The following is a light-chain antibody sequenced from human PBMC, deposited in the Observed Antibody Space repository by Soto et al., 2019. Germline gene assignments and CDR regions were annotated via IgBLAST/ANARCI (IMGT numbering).Light chain of an antibody. CDR2: KDS. V-gene: IGLV3-25*03. J-gene: IGLJ1*01. CDR3: QSADSSGTYPYV. CDR1: ALPKQY. Sequence: SYELTQPPSVSVSPGQTARNTCSGDALPKQYAYWYQQKPGQAPVLVIYKDSERPSGIPERFSGSSSGTTVTLTISGVQAEDEADYYCQSADSSGTYPYVFGTGTKLTVL.